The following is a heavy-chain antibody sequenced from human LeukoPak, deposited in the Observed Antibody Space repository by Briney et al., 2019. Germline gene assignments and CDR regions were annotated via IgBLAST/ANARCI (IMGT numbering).Heavy chain of an antibody. D-gene: IGHD5-12*01. CDR3: AREAYRGYDYPKPLFDY. CDR1: GYTFTSYY. V-gene: IGHV1-46*01. J-gene: IGHJ4*02. Sequence: GASVKVSCQASGYTFTSYYMHWVRQAPGQGLEWMGIINHSGGSTSYAQKFQGRVTMTRDTSTSTVYMELSSLRSEDTAVYYCAREAYRGYDYPKPLFDYWGQGTLVTVSS. CDR2: INHSGGST.